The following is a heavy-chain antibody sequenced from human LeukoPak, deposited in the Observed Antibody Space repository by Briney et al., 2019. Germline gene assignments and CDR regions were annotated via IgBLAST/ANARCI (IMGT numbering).Heavy chain of an antibody. D-gene: IGHD2-2*01. J-gene: IGHJ6*03. CDR3: AKDGTVVPAATRNYYYYYMDV. Sequence: GGSLRLSCAASGFSFSGYAMSWVRQAPGKGLEWVSGISGRGDSTYYADSVKGRFTISRDNSKNTLYLQMNSLRAEDTAVYYCAKDGTVVPAATRNYYYYYMDVWGKGTTVTVSS. CDR2: ISGRGDST. V-gene: IGHV3-23*01. CDR1: GFSFSGYA.